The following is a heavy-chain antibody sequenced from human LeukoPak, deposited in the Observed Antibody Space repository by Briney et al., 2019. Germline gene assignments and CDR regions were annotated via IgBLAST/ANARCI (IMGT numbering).Heavy chain of an antibody. CDR2: INWNGGST. J-gene: IGHJ4*02. CDR3: ARDSNYCYGSGSLDH. V-gene: IGHV3-20*04. CDR1: GFTFDDYG. Sequence: GGSLRLSCAASGFTFDDYGMSWVRQAPGKGLEWVSGINWNGGSTGYADSVKGRFTISRDNAKNSLYLQMNSLRAEDTALYYCARDSNYCYGSGSLDHWGQGTLVTVSS. D-gene: IGHD3-10*01.